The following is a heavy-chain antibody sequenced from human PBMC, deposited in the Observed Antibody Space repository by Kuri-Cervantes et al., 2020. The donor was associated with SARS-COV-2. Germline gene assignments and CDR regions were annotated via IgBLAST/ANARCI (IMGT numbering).Heavy chain of an antibody. J-gene: IGHJ6*02. D-gene: IGHD2/OR15-2a*01. CDR2: INSDGNST. CDR1: GFTFRSYW. Sequence: LRLSCAASGFTFRSYWMHWVRQAPGKGLVWVSRINSDGNSTSYADFVKCRFTIYRDNTKNTLYLQMNSLSAEDTAVYYCARGDISMDMDVWGQGTTVTVSS. CDR3: ARGDISMDMDV. V-gene: IGHV3-74*01.